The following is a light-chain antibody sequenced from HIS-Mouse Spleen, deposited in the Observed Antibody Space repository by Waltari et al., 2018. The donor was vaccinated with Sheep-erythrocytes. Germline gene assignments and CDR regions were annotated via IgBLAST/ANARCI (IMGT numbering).Light chain of an antibody. CDR1: SSDVGRYNL. J-gene: IGLJ3*02. CDR2: EGS. Sequence: QPALPQPPSVPGPPGQSTPIPCPGTSSDVGRYNLVSWYQQHPGKAPKLMIYEGSKRPSGVSNRFSGSKSGNTASLTISGLQAEDEADYYCCSYAGSSTPWVFGGGTKLTVL. CDR3: CSYAGSSTPWV. V-gene: IGLV2-23*01.